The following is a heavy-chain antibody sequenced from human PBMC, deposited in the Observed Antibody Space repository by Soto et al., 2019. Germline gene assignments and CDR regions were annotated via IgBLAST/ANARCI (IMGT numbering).Heavy chain of an antibody. CDR2: INHSGST. J-gene: IGHJ4*02. CDR1: GGSFRGYY. CDR3: ARLGAYYQAMDS. V-gene: IGHV4-34*01. Sequence: SETLSLTCAVYGGSFRGYYWTWIRQPPGKGLEWIGEINHSGSTNCNPSLKSRVTISLDTSQNEVSLKLSSVTAADTAVYYCARLGAYYQAMDSWGRGTLVTVSS. D-gene: IGHD3-22*01.